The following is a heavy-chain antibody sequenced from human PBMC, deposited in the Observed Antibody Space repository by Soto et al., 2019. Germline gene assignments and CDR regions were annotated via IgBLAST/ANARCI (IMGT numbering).Heavy chain of an antibody. CDR1: GFTVSSNY. CDR3: TRGTSGSSGHLY. Sequence: EVQLVESVGGLVQPGGSLRLSCAASGFTVSSNYMSWVRQAPGKGLEWLSVIYTDDSTYYADSVKCRFTISRHNSKNTLYLQMTSLRAKDAAVYYCTRGTSGSSGHLYWGQGTLVTVSS. V-gene: IGHV3-53*04. J-gene: IGHJ4*02. CDR2: IYTDDST. D-gene: IGHD3-22*01.